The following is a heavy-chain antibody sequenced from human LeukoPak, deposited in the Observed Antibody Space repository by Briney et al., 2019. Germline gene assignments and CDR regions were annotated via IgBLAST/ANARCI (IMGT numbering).Heavy chain of an antibody. CDR3: ARGHYGGNRYFDI. CDR1: VYTFRIYE. CDR2: IHPNSGKT. D-gene: IGHD4-23*01. J-gene: IGHJ4*02. Sequence: ASVTVSYTSSVYTFRIYEINWVRQAPGQGLEWVGWIHPNSGKTGYAQKFQGRVTMTRDTSTETDFMELSSLKFDDTAIFYCARGHYGGNRYFDIWGQGTLVTVSS. V-gene: IGHV1-8*01.